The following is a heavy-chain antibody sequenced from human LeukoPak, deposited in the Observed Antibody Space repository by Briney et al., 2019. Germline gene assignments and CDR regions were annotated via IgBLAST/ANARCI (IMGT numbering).Heavy chain of an antibody. V-gene: IGHV3-23*01. CDR2: ISGSGGST. J-gene: IGHJ4*02. CDR1: GFTFSSYA. Sequence: PGGSLRLSCAASGFTFSSYAMSWVRQAPGKGLEWVSAISGSGGSTYYADSVKGRFTISRDNAKNSLYLQMNSLRAEDTALYHCARAPYGSGSHFDYWGQGTLVTVSS. D-gene: IGHD3-10*01. CDR3: ARAPYGSGSHFDY.